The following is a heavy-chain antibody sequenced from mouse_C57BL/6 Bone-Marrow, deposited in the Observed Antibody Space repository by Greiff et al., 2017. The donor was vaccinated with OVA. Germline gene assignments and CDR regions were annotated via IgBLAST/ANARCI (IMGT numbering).Heavy chain of an antibody. Sequence: LQESGAELVRPGTSVKVSCKASGYAFTNYLIEWVKQRPGQGLEWIGVINPGSGGTNYNEKFKGKATLTADKSSSTAYMQLSSLTSEDSAVYFCARWGTWFAYWGQGTLVTVSA. CDR1: GYAFTNYL. J-gene: IGHJ3*01. CDR2: INPGSGGT. V-gene: IGHV1-54*01. CDR3: ARWGTWFAY.